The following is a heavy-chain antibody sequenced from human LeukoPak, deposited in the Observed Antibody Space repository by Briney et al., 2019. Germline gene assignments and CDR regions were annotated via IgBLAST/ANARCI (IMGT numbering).Heavy chain of an antibody. Sequence: KTGGSLRLSCTASGFTFGDYAMSWFRQAPGKGLEWVGFIRSKAYGGTTEYAASVKGRFTISRDDSKSIAYLQMNSLKTEDTAVYYCTRDSGVYYYGSGTAEAWFDPWGQGTLVTVSS. V-gene: IGHV3-49*05. CDR3: TRDSGVYYYGSGTAEAWFDP. D-gene: IGHD3-10*01. J-gene: IGHJ5*02. CDR2: IRSKAYGGTT. CDR1: GFTFGDYA.